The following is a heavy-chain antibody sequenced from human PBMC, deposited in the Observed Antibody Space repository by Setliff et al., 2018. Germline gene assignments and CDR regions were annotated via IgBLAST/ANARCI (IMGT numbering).Heavy chain of an antibody. Sequence: GESLRLSCAASGFTFTSYAMRWVRQAPGKGLEWVSSIIGSGGSTYYADSVKGRFTISRDNSNNALYLQMNSLRAEDTAIYYCARDPTGPTYYNFWSGYPPDYWGQGTLVTVSS. CDR3: ARDPTGPTYYNFWSGYPPDY. V-gene: IGHV3-23*01. J-gene: IGHJ4*02. D-gene: IGHD3-3*01. CDR1: GFTFTSYA. CDR2: IIGSGGST.